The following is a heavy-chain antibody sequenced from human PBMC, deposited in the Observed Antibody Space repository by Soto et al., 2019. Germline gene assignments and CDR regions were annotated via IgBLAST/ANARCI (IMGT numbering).Heavy chain of an antibody. CDR3: ARDLNSSAWSTVSAY. V-gene: IGHV1-18*01. J-gene: IGHJ4*02. D-gene: IGHD6-19*01. CDR1: GYTFTSYG. Sequence: GASVKVSCKASGYTFTSYGISWVRQAPGQGLEWMGWISAYNGNTTYAQKLQGRVTMTTDTSTSTAYMELRSLRSDDTAVYYSARDLNSSAWSTVSAYWGQGTLVTVSS. CDR2: ISAYNGNT.